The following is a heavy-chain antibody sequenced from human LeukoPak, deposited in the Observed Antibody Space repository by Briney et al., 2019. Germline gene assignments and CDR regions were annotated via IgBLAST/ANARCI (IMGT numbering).Heavy chain of an antibody. Sequence: GGSLRLSCAASGFTFSSYSMNWVRQAPGKGLEWASSISSSSSYIYYADSVKGRFTISRDNAKNSLYLQMNSLRAEDTAVYYCARDLRAALGAFDIWGQGTMVTVSS. CDR3: ARDLRAALGAFDI. CDR2: ISSSSSYI. V-gene: IGHV3-21*01. CDR1: GFTFSSYS. D-gene: IGHD3-10*01. J-gene: IGHJ3*02.